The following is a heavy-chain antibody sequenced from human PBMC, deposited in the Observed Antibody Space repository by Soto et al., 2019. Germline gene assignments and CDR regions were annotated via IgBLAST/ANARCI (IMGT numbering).Heavy chain of an antibody. CDR3: AAPKVGREYYYYYYGMDV. CDR1: GFTFTSSA. V-gene: IGHV1-58*01. Sequence: GASVKVSCKASGFTFTSSAVQWVRQARGQRLEWIGWIVVGSGNTNYAQKFQERVTITRDMSTSTAYMELSSLRSENTAVFYCAAPKVGREYYYYYYGMDVWGQGTTVTVSS. CDR2: IVVGSGNT. J-gene: IGHJ6*02.